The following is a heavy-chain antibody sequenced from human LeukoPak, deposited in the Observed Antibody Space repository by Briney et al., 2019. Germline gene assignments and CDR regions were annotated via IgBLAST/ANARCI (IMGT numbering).Heavy chain of an antibody. V-gene: IGHV1-69*05. CDR1: GGTFSSYA. J-gene: IGHJ6*03. CDR2: IIPIFGTA. Sequence: GASVKVSCKASGGTFSSYAISWVRQAPGQGLEWMGGIIPIFGTANYAQKFQGRVTITTDESTSTAYMELSSLRSEDTAVYYCAGHYYDSSGYYGDYYYYYYMDVWGKGTTVTVSS. D-gene: IGHD3-22*01. CDR3: AGHYYDSSGYYGDYYYYYYMDV.